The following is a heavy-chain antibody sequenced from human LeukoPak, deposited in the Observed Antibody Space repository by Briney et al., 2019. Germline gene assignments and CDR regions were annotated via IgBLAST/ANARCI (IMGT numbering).Heavy chain of an antibody. CDR2: INHSGST. D-gene: IGHD3-22*01. J-gene: IGHJ4*02. CDR1: GGSISSGGYY. CDR3: ARGDTDSSGYWFDY. V-gene: IGHV4-39*07. Sequence: PSETLSLTCTVSGGSISSGGYYWSWIRQPPGKGLEWIGEINHSGSTNYNPSLKSRVTISVDTSKNQFSLKLSSVTAADTAVYYCARGDTDSSGYWFDYWGQGTLVTVSS.